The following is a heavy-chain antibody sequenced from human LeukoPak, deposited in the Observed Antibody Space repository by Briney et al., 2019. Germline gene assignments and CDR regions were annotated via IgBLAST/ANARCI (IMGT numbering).Heavy chain of an antibody. Sequence: GESLRISCKGSGYSFTTYLITWVRQMAGKGLEWMGRIDPSDSYTNYNPSFQGHVTISPDKSISTAYLQWSSLKASDTAMYYCARHTGSGSYYGLDAFDIWGQGTMVTVSS. V-gene: IGHV5-10-1*01. CDR3: ARHTGSGSYYGLDAFDI. J-gene: IGHJ3*02. D-gene: IGHD3-10*01. CDR1: GYSFTTYL. CDR2: IDPSDSYT.